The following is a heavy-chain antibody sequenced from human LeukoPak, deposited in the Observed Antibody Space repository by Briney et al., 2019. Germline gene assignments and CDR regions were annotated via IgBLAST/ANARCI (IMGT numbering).Heavy chain of an antibody. J-gene: IGHJ4*02. Sequence: GESLKISCKGSGYSFTSHWIGWVRQMPGKGLEWMGIIYPGDPDTRYSPSFQGQVTISADKSISTAYLQWSSLKASDTAMYYCVRRSKLRDGYTNDYFDYWGQGTLVTLSS. CDR2: IYPGDPDT. CDR3: VRRSKLRDGYTNDYFDY. V-gene: IGHV5-51*01. D-gene: IGHD5-24*01. CDR1: GYSFTSHW.